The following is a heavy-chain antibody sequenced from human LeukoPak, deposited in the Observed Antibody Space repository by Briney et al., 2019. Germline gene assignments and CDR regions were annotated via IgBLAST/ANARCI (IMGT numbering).Heavy chain of an antibody. D-gene: IGHD6-13*01. Sequence: ASVKVSCKASGGTFSSYAISWVRQAPGQGLEWMGGIIPIFGTANYAQKFQGRVTITAEESTSTAYMELSSLRSEDTAVYYCARDNAAAAGTVWYDPWGQGTLVTVSS. J-gene: IGHJ5*02. CDR2: IIPIFGTA. CDR1: GGTFSSYA. CDR3: ARDNAAAAGTVWYDP. V-gene: IGHV1-69*13.